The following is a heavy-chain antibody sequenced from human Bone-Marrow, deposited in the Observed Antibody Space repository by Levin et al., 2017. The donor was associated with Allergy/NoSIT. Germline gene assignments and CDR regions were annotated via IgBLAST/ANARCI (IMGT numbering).Heavy chain of an antibody. Sequence: NPSETLSLTCTVSGGSISGYYWSWIRQPPGKELEWIGYIYYSGSTNYNPSLKSRVTISGDTSKNQFSLKLSSVTAADTAVYYCATYVGAQGYYDILTGYYFDAFDIWGQGTMVTVSS. D-gene: IGHD3-9*01. CDR2: IYYSGST. CDR1: GGSISGYY. CDR3: ATYVGAQGYYDILTGYYFDAFDI. J-gene: IGHJ3*02. V-gene: IGHV4-59*01.